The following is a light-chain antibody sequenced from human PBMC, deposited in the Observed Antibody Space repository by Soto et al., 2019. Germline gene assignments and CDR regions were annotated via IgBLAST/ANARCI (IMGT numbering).Light chain of an antibody. CDR1: QSVLYSSNNKNY. Sequence: DIVMTQSPDSLAVSLGERATINCKSSQSVLYSSNNKNYLAWYQQKPGQPPKLLIYWASTRESGVPDRFSGSGFGTDFTLTISSLQAEDVAVCYCQQYYTTPQTFGQGTKVEIK. V-gene: IGKV4-1*01. CDR2: WAS. CDR3: QQYYTTPQT. J-gene: IGKJ1*01.